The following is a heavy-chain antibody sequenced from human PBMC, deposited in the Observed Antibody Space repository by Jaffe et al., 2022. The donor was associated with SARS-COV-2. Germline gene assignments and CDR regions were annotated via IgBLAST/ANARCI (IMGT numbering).Heavy chain of an antibody. J-gene: IGHJ4*02. CDR2: IYYSGST. Sequence: QLQLQESGPGLVKPSETLSLTCTVSGGSISSSSYYWGWIRQPPGKGLEWIGSIYYSGSTYYNPSLKSRVTISVDTSKNQFSLKLSSVTAADTAVYYCVGGFWGYRPNFDYWGQGTLVTVSS. CDR1: GGSISSSSYY. V-gene: IGHV4-39*01. CDR3: VGGFWGYRPNFDY. D-gene: IGHD3-16*02.